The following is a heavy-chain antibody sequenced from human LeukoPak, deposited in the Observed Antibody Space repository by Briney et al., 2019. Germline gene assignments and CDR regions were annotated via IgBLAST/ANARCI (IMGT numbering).Heavy chain of an antibody. CDR3: ARASFQRWLQLGGD. CDR1: GFTFSSYA. V-gene: IGHV3-30*04. CDR2: ISYDGSNK. J-gene: IGHJ4*02. Sequence: AGGSLRLSCAASGFTFSSYAMHWVRQAPGKGLEWVAVISYDGSNKYYADSVKGRFTISRDNSKNTLYLQMNSLRAEDTAVYYCARASFQRWLQLGGDWGQGALVTVSS. D-gene: IGHD5-24*01.